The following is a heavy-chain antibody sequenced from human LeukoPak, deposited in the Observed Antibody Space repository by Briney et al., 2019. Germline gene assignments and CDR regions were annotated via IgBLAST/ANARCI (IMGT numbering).Heavy chain of an antibody. J-gene: IGHJ4*02. CDR2: ISSSSSYI. V-gene: IGHV3-21*01. D-gene: IGHD6-13*01. CDR1: GFTFSSYS. Sequence: PGGSLRLSCAASGFTFSSYSMNWVRQAPGKGLEWVSSISSSSSYIYYADSVKGRFTISRDNAKNSLYLQMNSLRAEDTAVYYCARDPLADSSSWVNDYWGQGTLVTVSS. CDR3: ARDPLADSSSWVNDY.